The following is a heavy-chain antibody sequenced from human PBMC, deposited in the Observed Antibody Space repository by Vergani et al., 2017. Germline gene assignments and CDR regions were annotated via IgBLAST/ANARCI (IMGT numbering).Heavy chain of an antibody. J-gene: IGHJ4*02. CDR1: GFTFSSYG. CDR2: IWYDGGNK. V-gene: IGHV3-33*01. Sequence: QVQLVESGGGVVQPGRSLRVSCAASGFTFSSYGMHWVRQAPGKGLEWVVVIWYDGGNKYYADSVKGRFTISRDNSKNTLYLQMNSLRAEDTAVYYCASEAVTSFDYWGQGTLVTVSS. CDR3: ASEAVTSFDY. D-gene: IGHD4-17*01.